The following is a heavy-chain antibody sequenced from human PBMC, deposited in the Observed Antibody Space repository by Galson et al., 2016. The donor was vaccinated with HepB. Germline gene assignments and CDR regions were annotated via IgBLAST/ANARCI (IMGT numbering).Heavy chain of an antibody. Sequence: CAISGDSVPSNSAAWNWIRQSPSRGLEWLGRTYYRSKWYNDYAVSVKSRITINPDTSKNQFSLQLNSVTPEDTAVYYCARESEGYCSSTSCYTDNYYYGMDVWGQGTTVTVSS. V-gene: IGHV6-1*01. J-gene: IGHJ6*02. D-gene: IGHD2-2*02. CDR3: ARESEGYCSSTSCYTDNYYYGMDV. CDR2: TYYRSKWYN. CDR1: GDSVPSNSAA.